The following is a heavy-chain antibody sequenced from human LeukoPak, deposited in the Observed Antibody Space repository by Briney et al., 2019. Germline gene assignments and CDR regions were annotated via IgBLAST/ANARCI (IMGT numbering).Heavy chain of an antibody. CDR2: ISYDGSNK. J-gene: IGHJ6*02. V-gene: IGHV3-30*03. CDR3: ARAHYYDSSGYIDYYYGMDV. Sequence: PGGSLRLSCAASGFTFSSYSMNWVRQAPGKGLEWVAVISYDGSNKYYADSVKGRFTISRDNSKNTLYLQMNSLRAEDTAVYYCARAHYYDSSGYIDYYYGMDVWGQGTTVTVSS. CDR1: GFTFSSYS. D-gene: IGHD3-22*01.